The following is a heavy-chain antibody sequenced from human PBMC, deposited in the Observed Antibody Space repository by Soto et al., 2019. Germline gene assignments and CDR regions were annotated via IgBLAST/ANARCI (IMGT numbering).Heavy chain of an antibody. D-gene: IGHD3-3*01. V-gene: IGHV4-61*01. Sequence: QAQLQESGPGLVKPSETLSLTCTVSGDSVSSPSYYWSWIRQSPGKGLEWIGYIYYSGSTTYNPSLNSRVTISVDTSKNQFSLRLTSVTAADTAVYYCARSLKVLSGCFNPWGQGTLVTVS. CDR3: ARSLKVLSGCFNP. CDR2: IYYSGST. J-gene: IGHJ5*02. CDR1: GDSVSSPSYY.